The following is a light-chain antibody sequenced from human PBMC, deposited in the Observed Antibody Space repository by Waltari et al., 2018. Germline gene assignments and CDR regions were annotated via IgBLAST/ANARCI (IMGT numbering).Light chain of an antibody. Sequence: QSALTQPPSASGSPGQSVTISCTGTSSDVGGYNYVSWYQQHPGKAPKPRIYGVSKRPQGGHEPFSGSKSGNTASLTVSGLQAEDEADYYCSSYAGSNNLVFGGGTKLTVL. CDR2: GVS. CDR3: SSYAGSNNLV. CDR1: SSDVGGYNY. V-gene: IGLV2-8*01. J-gene: IGLJ2*01.